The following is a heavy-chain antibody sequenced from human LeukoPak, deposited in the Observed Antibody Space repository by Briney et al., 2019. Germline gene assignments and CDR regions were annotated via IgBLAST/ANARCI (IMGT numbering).Heavy chain of an antibody. CDR2: IYHSGNT. J-gene: IGHJ4*02. CDR3: ARAPRGFDY. V-gene: IGHV4-38-2*02. Sequence: SETLSLTCTVSGYSINSGYYWAWIRQPPGKGLEWIASIYHSGNTYYNPSLRGRVTMSVDTSKNQFSLKLSSVIAADTAVYYCARAPRGFDYWGQGTLVTVSS. CDR1: GYSINSGYY.